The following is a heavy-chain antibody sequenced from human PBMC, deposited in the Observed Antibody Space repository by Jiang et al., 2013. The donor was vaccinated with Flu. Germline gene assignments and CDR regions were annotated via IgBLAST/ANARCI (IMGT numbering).Heavy chain of an antibody. CDR2: IHDTGAT. CDR3: ARLAPGHWRDRDY. J-gene: IGHJ4*02. CDR1: GASMKSDKW. D-gene: IGHD1-1*01. V-gene: IGHV4-4*02. Sequence: GSGLVKPSGTLSLTCAVSGASMKSDKWWSWLRQSPGKGLEWIGEIHDTGATSYSPSLESRVTVSVENSKNQFSLRLNSVTAADTAVYYCARLAPGHWRDRDYWGQGILVTVSS.